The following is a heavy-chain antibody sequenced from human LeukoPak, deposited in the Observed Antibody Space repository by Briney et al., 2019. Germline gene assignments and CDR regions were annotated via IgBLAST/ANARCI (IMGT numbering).Heavy chain of an antibody. CDR2: ISSDGSNK. D-gene: IGHD2-15*01. V-gene: IGHV3-30*04. CDR3: ARAFCSGATCYSMDY. Sequence: GGSLRLSCAASGFTFSSYAMHWVRLAPGKGLEWVAVISSDGSNKYYADSVKGRFTISRDNAKNTLYLQMNSLRAEDAAVYYCARAFCSGATCYSMDYWGQGTLVTVSS. CDR1: GFTFSSYA. J-gene: IGHJ4*02.